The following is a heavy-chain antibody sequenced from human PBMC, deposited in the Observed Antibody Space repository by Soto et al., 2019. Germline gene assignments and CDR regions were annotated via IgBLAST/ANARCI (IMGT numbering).Heavy chain of an antibody. J-gene: IGHJ5*02. D-gene: IGHD3-22*01. CDR1: GDSISSGAYY. CDR2: IPYSGRT. Sequence: QVQLQESGPGLVKPSQTLSLTCTVSGDSISSGAYYWSWIRQHPGKGLVWIGYIPYSGRTYYNPTLKSRLTISLDTSENQFSLKLTSVTAADTAMYSCARARQYYDSEFDPWGQGTLVTVSS. CDR3: ARARQYYDSEFDP. V-gene: IGHV4-31*03.